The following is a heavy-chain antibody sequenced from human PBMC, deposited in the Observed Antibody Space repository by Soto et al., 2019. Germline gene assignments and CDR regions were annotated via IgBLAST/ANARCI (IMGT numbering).Heavy chain of an antibody. Sequence: QVQLVESGGGVVQPGRSLRLSCAASGFTFSSYGMHWVRQAPGKGLEWVAVISYDGSNKYYADSVKGRITISRDKSKNTLYLQMNSLRAEDTAVYYCAKDRGSGYDLYYFDYWGQGTLVTVSS. J-gene: IGHJ4*02. V-gene: IGHV3-30*18. CDR3: AKDRGSGYDLYYFDY. CDR1: GFTFSSYG. D-gene: IGHD5-12*01. CDR2: ISYDGSNK.